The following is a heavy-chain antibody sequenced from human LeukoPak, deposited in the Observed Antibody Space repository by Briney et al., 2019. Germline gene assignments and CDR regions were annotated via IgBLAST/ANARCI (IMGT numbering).Heavy chain of an antibody. CDR3: AQDRAYIQFYF. J-gene: IGHJ4*02. CDR1: GFTFSSYW. Sequence: GGSLRLSCAASGFTFSSYWMSWVRQAPGKGLEWVANIKKDGSEKYYVDSVKGRFTISRDNSKNTVYLQVNSLRAEDTALYYCAQDRAYIQFYFWGQGTLVTVSS. CDR2: IKKDGSEK. V-gene: IGHV3-7*03. D-gene: IGHD5-18*01.